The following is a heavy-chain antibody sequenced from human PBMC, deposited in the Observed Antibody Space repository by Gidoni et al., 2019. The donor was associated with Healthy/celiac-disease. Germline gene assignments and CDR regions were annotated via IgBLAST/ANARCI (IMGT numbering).Heavy chain of an antibody. CDR1: GGSISSSSYY. J-gene: IGHJ5*02. V-gene: IGHV4-39*01. CDR3: ARQGPTIVLMVLLDVGWFDP. D-gene: IGHD2-8*01. CDR2: IYYGGGT. Sequence: QLQLQESGPGLVKPSEPLSLTCTVSGGSISSSSYYWGWIRQPPGKGLEWIGSIYYGGGTYYNPSLKSRVTISVDTSKNQFSLKLSSVTAADTAVYYCARQGPTIVLMVLLDVGWFDPWGQGTLVTVSS.